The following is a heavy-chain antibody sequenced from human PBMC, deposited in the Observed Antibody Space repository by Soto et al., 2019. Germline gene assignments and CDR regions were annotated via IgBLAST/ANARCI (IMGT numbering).Heavy chain of an antibody. CDR1: GYSFTSYW. D-gene: IGHD6-13*01. J-gene: IGHJ5*02. CDR3: ARHPPPPLYSSSWYSSEYNWFDP. Sequence: PGESLKISCKGSGYSFTSYWISWVRQMPGKGLEWMGRIDPSDSYTNYSPSFQGHVTISADKSISTAYLQWSSLKASDTAMYYCARHPPPPLYSSSWYSSEYNWFDPWGQGTLVTVSS. CDR2: IDPSDSYT. V-gene: IGHV5-10-1*01.